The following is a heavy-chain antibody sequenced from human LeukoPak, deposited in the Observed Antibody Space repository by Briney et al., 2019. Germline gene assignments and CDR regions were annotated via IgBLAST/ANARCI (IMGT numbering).Heavy chain of an antibody. V-gene: IGHV4-59*08. Sequence: SETLSLTCTVSGGSISSYYWSWIRQPPGKGLEWIGYIYYSGSTNYNPSLKSRVTISVDTSKNQFSLKLSSVTAADTAVYYCARLGGPYDSSGYSFLDIWGQETMVTVSS. CDR3: ARLGGPYDSSGYSFLDI. CDR2: IYYSGST. CDR1: GGSISSYY. D-gene: IGHD3-22*01. J-gene: IGHJ3*02.